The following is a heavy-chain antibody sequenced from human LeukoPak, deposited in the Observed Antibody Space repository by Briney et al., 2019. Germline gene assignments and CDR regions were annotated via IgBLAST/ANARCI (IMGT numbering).Heavy chain of an antibody. CDR3: ARGSGYVYY. Sequence: SETLSLTCTVSGGSISSYYWSWIRQPPGKGLEWLGSIFYTGSTNYHPSLKSRVTISLDTSKNQFSLKLSSVTAADTAVYYCARGSGYVYYWGQGTLVTVSS. D-gene: IGHD5-12*01. CDR1: GGSISSYY. CDR2: IFYTGST. J-gene: IGHJ4*02. V-gene: IGHV4-59*01.